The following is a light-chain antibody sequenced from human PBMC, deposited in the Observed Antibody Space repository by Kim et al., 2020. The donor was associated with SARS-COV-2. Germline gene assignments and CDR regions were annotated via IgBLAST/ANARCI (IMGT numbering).Light chain of an antibody. V-gene: IGLV2-8*01. CDR1: SSDVGTYKY. CDR2: EVN. J-gene: IGLJ2*01. CDR3: LSYAGNNNLI. Sequence: GQSVTISCTGSSSDVGTYKYVSWYQQHPGKVPKLMIYEVNKRPSGVPDRFSGSKSGSTASLTVSGLQTEDEADYYCLSYAGNNNLIFGGGTQLTVL.